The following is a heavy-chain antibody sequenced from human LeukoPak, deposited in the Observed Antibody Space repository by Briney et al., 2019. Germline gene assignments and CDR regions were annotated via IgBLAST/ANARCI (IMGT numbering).Heavy chain of an antibody. V-gene: IGHV4-4*07. CDR3: ARDLWFGEFYYFDY. CDR2: IYTSGST. Sequence: SETLSLTCTVSGGSISSYYWSWIRQPAGKGLEWIGRIYTSGSTNYNPSLKSRVTVSVDTSKNQFSLKLSSVTAADTAVYYCARDLWFGEFYYFDYWGQGTLVTVSS. CDR1: GGSISSYY. J-gene: IGHJ4*02. D-gene: IGHD3-10*01.